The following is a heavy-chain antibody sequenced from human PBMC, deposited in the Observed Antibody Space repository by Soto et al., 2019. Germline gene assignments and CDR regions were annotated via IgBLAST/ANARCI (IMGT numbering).Heavy chain of an antibody. J-gene: IGHJ4*02. CDR1: GYTFSNFG. CDR2: LNTYNGNT. V-gene: IGHV1-18*01. CDR3: ARGPDPTYSDF. Sequence: QVQLVQSGAEVKKPGASLRVSCKASGYTFSNFGINWVRQAPGQGLEWMGWLNTYNGNTNFAVKFQGRVTMTTDTSTSTAYMDLRSLKSDDTAVYYCARGPDPTYSDFWGQGTLVTVSS.